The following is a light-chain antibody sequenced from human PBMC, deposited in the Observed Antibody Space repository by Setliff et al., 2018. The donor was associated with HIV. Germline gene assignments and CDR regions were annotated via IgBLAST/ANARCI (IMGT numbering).Light chain of an antibody. CDR1: NSNIGSNS. J-gene: IGLJ3*02. V-gene: IGLV1-44*01. CDR2: ANG. Sequence: QSVLTQPRSASGTPGQRVTISCFGSNSNIGSNSVNWYQQLPGTAPKLLIYANGQRPSGVPDRFSDSKSGTSASLAISGLQSEDGADYYCAAWDDTLNGPVFGGGTKVTVL. CDR3: AAWDDTLNGPV.